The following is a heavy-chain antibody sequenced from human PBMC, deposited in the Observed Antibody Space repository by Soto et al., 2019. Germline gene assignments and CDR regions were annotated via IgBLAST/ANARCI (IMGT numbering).Heavy chain of an antibody. CDR1: GFTFSSYS. CDR3: ARDSRDIAAAGTLADY. D-gene: IGHD6-13*01. Sequence: LRLSCAASGFTFSSYSMNWVRQAPGKGLEWVSSISSSSSYIYYADSVKGRFTISRDNAKNSLYLQMNSLRAEDTAVYYCARDSRDIAAAGTLADYWGQGALVTVSS. V-gene: IGHV3-21*01. J-gene: IGHJ4*02. CDR2: ISSSSSYI.